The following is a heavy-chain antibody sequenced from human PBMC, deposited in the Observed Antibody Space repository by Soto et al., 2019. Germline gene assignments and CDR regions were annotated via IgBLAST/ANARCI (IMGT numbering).Heavy chain of an antibody. CDR2: ISYDGSNK. CDR3: ARGTYCGGDCYYFDY. CDR1: GFTFSSYA. V-gene: IGHV3-30-3*01. D-gene: IGHD2-21*02. J-gene: IGHJ4*02. Sequence: QVQLVESGGGVVQPGRSLRLSCAASGFTFSSYAMHWVRQAPGKGLEWVAVISYDGSNKYYADSVKGRFTISRDNSKNTLYLQMNSLRAEDTAVYYCARGTYCGGDCYYFDYWGQGTLVTVSS.